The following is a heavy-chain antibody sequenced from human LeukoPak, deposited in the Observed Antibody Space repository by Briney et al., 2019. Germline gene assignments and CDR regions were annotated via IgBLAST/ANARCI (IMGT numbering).Heavy chain of an antibody. D-gene: IGHD7-27*01. Sequence: GGSLRLSCAASGFTFSSYGMHWVRQAPGKGLEWVAVISYDGSNKYYADSVKGRFTISRDNSKNTLYLQMNSLRAEDTAVYYCARVLGITDAFDIWGQGTMVTVSS. J-gene: IGHJ3*02. CDR3: ARVLGITDAFDI. V-gene: IGHV3-30*03. CDR2: ISYDGSNK. CDR1: GFTFSSYG.